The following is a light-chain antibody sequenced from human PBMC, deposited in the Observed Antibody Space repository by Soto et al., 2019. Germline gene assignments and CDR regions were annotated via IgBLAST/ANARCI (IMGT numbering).Light chain of an antibody. CDR2: KAS. V-gene: IGKV1-5*03. J-gene: IGKJ5*01. CDR1: QSISSW. CDR3: QQYNSYPIT. Sequence: DIQMTQSPSTLSASVGDRVTITCRASQSISSWLAWYQQKPGKAPKLLIYKASSLESGVPSRFSGSGSGTELTITISSLQPDDFETYYCQQYNSYPITFGQGTRLEIK.